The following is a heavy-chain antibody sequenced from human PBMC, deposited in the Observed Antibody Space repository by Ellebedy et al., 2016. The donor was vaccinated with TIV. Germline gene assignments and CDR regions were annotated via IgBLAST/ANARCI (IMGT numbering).Heavy chain of an antibody. V-gene: IGHV1-2*02. CDR1: GYTFTGYY. J-gene: IGHJ4*02. D-gene: IGHD3-10*01. CDR3: ARVVYGSGSSKNPGPHFDY. CDR2: INPNSGGT. Sequence: AASVKVSCKASGYTFTGYYMHWVRQAPGQGLEWMGWINPNSGGTNYAQKFQGRVTMTRDTSISTAYMELSRLRSDDTAVYHCARVVYGSGSSKNPGPHFDYWGQGTLVTVSS.